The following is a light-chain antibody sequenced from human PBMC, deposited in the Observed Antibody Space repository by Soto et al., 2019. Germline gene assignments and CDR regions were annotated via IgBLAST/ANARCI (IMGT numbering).Light chain of an antibody. V-gene: IGKV3-20*01. CDR3: QQYGSSPRT. Sequence: ETVMAQSPATLSVSPGERATLSCRASQSVSSNLAWYQQKPGQPPRLLIYGASNRATGIPDRFSGSGSGTDFTLTISRLDPEDFAVYFCQQYGSSPRTFGQGTKVDIK. CDR2: GAS. J-gene: IGKJ1*01. CDR1: QSVSSN.